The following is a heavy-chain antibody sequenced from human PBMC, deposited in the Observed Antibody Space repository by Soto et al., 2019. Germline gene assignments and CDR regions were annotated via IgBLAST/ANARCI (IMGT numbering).Heavy chain of an antibody. Sequence: ELQLLESGGGLVQPGGSLTVSCAASGFTFSSYGISWVRQAPGKGLEWVSGISGTGRSTQYAESVKGRFTISRDNCKATLYLRMNSLRAEDTAVYFCAKESVFEQYTHYHYSGMEVWGQGTTVTVSS. D-gene: IGHD3-10*02. V-gene: IGHV3-23*01. CDR1: GFTFSSYG. J-gene: IGHJ6*01. CDR2: ISGTGRST. CDR3: AKESVFEQYTHYHYSGMEV.